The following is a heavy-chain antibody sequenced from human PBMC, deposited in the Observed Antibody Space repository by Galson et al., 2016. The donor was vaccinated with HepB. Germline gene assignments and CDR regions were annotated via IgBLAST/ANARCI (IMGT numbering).Heavy chain of an antibody. CDR1: GGSISSYY. CDR3: ARDRDSSSYYSLDY. CDR2: IYYIGHT. J-gene: IGHJ4*02. V-gene: IGHV4-59*01. Sequence: SETLSPTCSVSGGSISSYYWSWIRQPPGNGREWISYIYYIGHTNYNPSLKSRVTISVDTSKNQFSLKLRSMTAADPAVYFCARDRDSSSYYSLDYWGQGTLVTVSS. D-gene: IGHD3-22*01.